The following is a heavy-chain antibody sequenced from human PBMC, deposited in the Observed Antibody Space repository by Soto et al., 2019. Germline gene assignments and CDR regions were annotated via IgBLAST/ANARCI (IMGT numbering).Heavy chain of an antibody. CDR1: GFTFGTFA. Sequence: GGSLRLSCAASGFTFGTFAMSWVRQAPGKGLEWVSFISGSGDRTSYADPVKGRFTISRDTSENMLYLQMNSLRLEDTAIYYCAKLRYYDFWSGENWFDPWGQGTLVTVSA. V-gene: IGHV3-23*01. D-gene: IGHD3-3*01. J-gene: IGHJ5*02. CDR2: ISGSGDRT. CDR3: AKLRYYDFWSGENWFDP.